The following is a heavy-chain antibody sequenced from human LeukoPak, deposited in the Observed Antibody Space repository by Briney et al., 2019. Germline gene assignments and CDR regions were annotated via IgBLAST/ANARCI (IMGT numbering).Heavy chain of an antibody. Sequence: EASVKVSCKASGYTFTSYDTNWVRQATGQGLEWMGWMNPNSGNTGYAQKFQGRVTMTGNTSISTAYMELSSLRSEDTAVYYCARVGHSSRRAPYYYYGMDVWGQGTTVTVSS. CDR2: MNPNSGNT. J-gene: IGHJ6*02. CDR3: ARVGHSSRRAPYYYYGMDV. V-gene: IGHV1-8*01. D-gene: IGHD6-13*01. CDR1: GYTFTSYD.